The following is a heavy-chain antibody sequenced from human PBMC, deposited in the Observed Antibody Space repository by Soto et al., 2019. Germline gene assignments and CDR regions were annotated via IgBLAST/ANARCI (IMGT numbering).Heavy chain of an antibody. CDR2: ISAYNGNT. CDR3: ARDDLYSSGWDRP. J-gene: IGHJ5*02. V-gene: IGHV1-18*01. D-gene: IGHD6-19*01. Sequence: GASVKVSCKASGFTFTSSAVQWVRQAPGQGLEWMGWISAYNGNTNYAQKLQGRVTMTTDTSTSTAYMELRSLRSDDTAVYYCARDDLYSSGWDRPWGQGTLVTVSS. CDR1: GFTFTSSA.